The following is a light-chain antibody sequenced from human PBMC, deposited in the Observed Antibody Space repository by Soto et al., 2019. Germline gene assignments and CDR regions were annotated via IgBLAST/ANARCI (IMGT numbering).Light chain of an antibody. Sequence: IVMTQSPGTLSGSAGERVTLSCRASQSVSSNFAWYQQKPGQPPSLLIYGASSRATGIPDRFSGSGSGTDFTLTISRLEPEDFAVDHCQQYGDSRLTFGGGTKVDI. CDR3: QQYGDSRLT. J-gene: IGKJ4*02. V-gene: IGKV3-20*01. CDR2: GAS. CDR1: QSVSSN.